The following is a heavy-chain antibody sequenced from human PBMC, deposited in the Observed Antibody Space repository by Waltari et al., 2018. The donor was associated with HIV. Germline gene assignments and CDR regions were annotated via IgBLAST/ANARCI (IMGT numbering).Heavy chain of an antibody. CDR1: GFSLSNARMG. CDR3: ARAACSSTSCDYVPTYYYYMDV. CDR2: IFSTDEN. Sequence: QVTLKESGPVLVKPTETLTLTCTVSGFSLSNARMGVSWIRQPPGEDLLWLVQIFSTDENPSSTPLTCRLVSPKDTFTNQVGPAVTDLDPTYTATYYCARAACSSTSCDYVPTYYYYMDVWGLGPTVTVSS. J-gene: IGHJ6*03. V-gene: IGHV2-26*01. D-gene: IGHD2-2*01.